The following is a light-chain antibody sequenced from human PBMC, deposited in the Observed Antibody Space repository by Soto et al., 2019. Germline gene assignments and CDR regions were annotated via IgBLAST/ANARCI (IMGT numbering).Light chain of an antibody. CDR2: DVS. Sequence: QSALSQPASVSGSPGQSITISCTGTSSDIGGFNYVSWYRQHPGRAPRLVIFDVSNRPSGISNRFSGSKSGNTASLTISGLQGEDEADYYCSSYTTSNTVIFGGGTKLTVL. J-gene: IGLJ2*01. CDR3: SSYTTSNTVI. CDR1: SSDIGGFNY. V-gene: IGLV2-14*03.